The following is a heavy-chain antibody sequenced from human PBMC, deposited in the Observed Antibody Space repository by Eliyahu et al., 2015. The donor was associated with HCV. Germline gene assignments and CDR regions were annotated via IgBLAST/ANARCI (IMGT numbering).Heavy chain of an antibody. V-gene: IGHV3-7*03. CDR1: GFTFXSHW. D-gene: IGHD6-13*01. CDR3: ARDGVAPGIYFDY. J-gene: IGHJ4*02. CDR2: IKQDGSEK. Sequence: EVQLVESGGGLVQPGGSLRLSCAVXGFTFXSHWMSWVRQAPGKGLEWVANIKQDGSEKYYVDSVKGRFTISRDNAKNSLYLQMNSLRAEDTAVYYCARDGVAPGIYFDYWGQGTLVTVSS.